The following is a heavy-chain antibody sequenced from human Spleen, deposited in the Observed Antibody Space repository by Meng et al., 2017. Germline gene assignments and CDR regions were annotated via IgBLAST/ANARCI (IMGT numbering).Heavy chain of an antibody. CDR3: AREIKSLDY. CDR1: GFTFSSYA. CDR2: ISYDGSNK. V-gene: IGHV3-30*04. Sequence: QGQVGESGGGVVQPGRSLRLSCAASGFTFSSYAMHWVRQAPGKGLEWVAVISYDGSNKYYADSVKGRFTISRDNSKNTLYLQMNSLRAEDTAVYYCAREIKSLDYWGQGTLVTVSS. J-gene: IGHJ4*02.